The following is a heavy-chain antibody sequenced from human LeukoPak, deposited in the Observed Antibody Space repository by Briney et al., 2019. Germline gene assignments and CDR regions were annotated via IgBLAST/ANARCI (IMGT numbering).Heavy chain of an antibody. V-gene: IGHV4-4*07. Sequence: SETLSLTCTVSGGSISSYYWSWIRQPAGKGLEGIGRIYTSGSTNYNPSLKSRVTMSVDTSKNQFSLKLSSVTAADTAVYYCARGLKLTTLERYYMDVWGKGTTVTVSS. D-gene: IGHD4/OR15-4a*01. CDR3: ARGLKLTTLERYYMDV. J-gene: IGHJ6*03. CDR1: GGSISSYY. CDR2: IYTSGST.